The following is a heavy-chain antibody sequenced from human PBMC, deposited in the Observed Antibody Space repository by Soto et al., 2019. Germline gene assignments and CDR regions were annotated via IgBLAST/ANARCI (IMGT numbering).Heavy chain of an antibody. Sequence: SETLSLTCAVSGVSISSTDYSWSCIRQPPGKGLEWIGYFYHSGSTYDNPSLNSRVTISIDRSKNQFSLHLASVTAADTAVYYDATLDGYGVCHNGGR. J-gene: IGHJ2*01. V-gene: IGHV4-30-2*01. CDR1: GVSISSTDYS. CDR2: FYHSGST. D-gene: IGHD4-17*01. CDR3: ATLDGYGVCHN.